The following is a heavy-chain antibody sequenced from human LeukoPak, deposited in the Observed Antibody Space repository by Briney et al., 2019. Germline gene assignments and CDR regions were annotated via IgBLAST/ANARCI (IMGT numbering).Heavy chain of an antibody. V-gene: IGHV3-48*01. CDR3: AREVYYGSGRRFDY. CDR2: ISLSSSFK. CDR1: GFTFSDYS. Sequence: GGSLRLPCAASGFTFSDYSMTWVRQAPGQGLEWLSYISLSSSFKYYADSVKGRFTISRDNARNSLYLQMNSLRAEDTAVYYCAREVYYGSGRRFDYWGQGTLVTVSS. J-gene: IGHJ4*02. D-gene: IGHD3-10*01.